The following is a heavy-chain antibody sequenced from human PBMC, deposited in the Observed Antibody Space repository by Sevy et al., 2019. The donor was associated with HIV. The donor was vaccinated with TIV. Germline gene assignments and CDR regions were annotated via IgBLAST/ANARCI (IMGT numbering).Heavy chain of an antibody. CDR1: GYNFNIYT. CDR3: TRDTWELLTGIAYYYSGMDV. CDR2: ISPYDGDT. D-gene: IGHD1-26*01. Sequence: ASVKVSCQSSGYNFNIYTIHWVRQARGQCLEWVGRISPYDGDTDYAHNFHGRVSLTMDTSTSTAYLGLTSLRSDDTAVYFCTRDTWELLTGIAYYYSGMDVWGQGTTVTVSS. J-gene: IGHJ6*02. V-gene: IGHV1-18*01.